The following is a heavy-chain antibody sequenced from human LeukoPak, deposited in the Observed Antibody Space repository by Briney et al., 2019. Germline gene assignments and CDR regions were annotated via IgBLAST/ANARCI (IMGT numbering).Heavy chain of an antibody. J-gene: IGHJ4*02. D-gene: IGHD3-22*01. CDR3: ASGSPSTYYYDSSGP. V-gene: IGHV1-69*06. Sequence: SVKVSCKASGGTFSSYAISWVRQAPGQGLEWLGRIIPIFGTANYAQKFQGRVTITADKSTSTAYMELSSLRSEDTAVYYCASGSPSTYYYDSSGPWGQGTLVTVSS. CDR2: IIPIFGTA. CDR1: GGTFSSYA.